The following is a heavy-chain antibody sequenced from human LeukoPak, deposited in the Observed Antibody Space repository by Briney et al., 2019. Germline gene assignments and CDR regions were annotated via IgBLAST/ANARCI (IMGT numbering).Heavy chain of an antibody. CDR1: GGSFSGYY. CDR3: ARGRCSGGSCYAVDFDY. D-gene: IGHD2-15*01. V-gene: IGHV4-34*01. J-gene: IGHJ4*02. CDR2: XNHSGST. Sequence: PSETLSLTCAVYGGSFSGYYWSWIRQPPGKGLXXXGXXNHSGSTNYNPSLKSRATISVDTSKNQFSLKLSSVTAADTAVYYCARGRCSGGSCYAVDFDYWGQGTLVTVSS.